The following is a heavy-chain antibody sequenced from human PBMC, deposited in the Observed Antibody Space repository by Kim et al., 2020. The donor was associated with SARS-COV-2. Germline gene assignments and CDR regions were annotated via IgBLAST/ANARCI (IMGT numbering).Heavy chain of an antibody. Sequence: GSLRLACTASGFRFADFVMHWVRQVPGKGLEWISLITGDGYTTDYADSLEGRFTISRDNTKNSLYLQMTSLRSEDSALYYCSRQRERVAATLDSWGPGT. D-gene: IGHD1-1*01. CDR1: GFRFADFV. CDR3: SRQRERVAATLDS. J-gene: IGHJ4*02. V-gene: IGHV3-43*02. CDR2: ITGDGYTT.